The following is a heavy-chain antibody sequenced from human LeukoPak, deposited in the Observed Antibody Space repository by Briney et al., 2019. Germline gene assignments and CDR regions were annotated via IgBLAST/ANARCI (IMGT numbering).Heavy chain of an antibody. Sequence: SGPALVKPTQTLTLTCTFSGFSLSTPEMCVTSIRQPPGKALEWLERIDWDDDKFYSPSLRTRLTISKDTPKNQVVLRMTNMDPVDTGTYYCARMSPDSPSFDYWGQGALITVSS. CDR1: GFSLSTPEMC. CDR3: ARMSPDSPSFDY. J-gene: IGHJ4*02. V-gene: IGHV2-70*17. D-gene: IGHD2-15*01. CDR2: IDWDDDK.